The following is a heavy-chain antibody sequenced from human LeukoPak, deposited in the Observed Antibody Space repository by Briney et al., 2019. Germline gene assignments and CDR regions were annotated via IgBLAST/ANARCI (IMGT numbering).Heavy chain of an antibody. J-gene: IGHJ5*02. CDR3: ARPRYSSSWYSERMYNWLDP. CDR1: GFTFSSYA. CDR2: ISYDGSNK. V-gene: IGHV3-30-3*01. D-gene: IGHD6-13*01. Sequence: PGGSLRLSCAASGFTFSSYAMHWVRQAPGKGLEWVAVISYDGSNKYYADSVKGRFTISRDNSKNTLYLQMNSLRAEDTAVYYCARPRYSSSWYSERMYNWLDPWGQGTLVTVSS.